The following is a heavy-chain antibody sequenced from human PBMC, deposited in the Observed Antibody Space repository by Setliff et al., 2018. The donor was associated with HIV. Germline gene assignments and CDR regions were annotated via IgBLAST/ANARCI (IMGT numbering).Heavy chain of an antibody. D-gene: IGHD3-3*01. CDR3: ARDISEGFFLERASEH. Sequence: SETLSLTCTVSGGSMTTHFWSWIRQPPGKGLEWIGSVYYSGSTNYNPSLKSRVTISLDTSENQFSLNLNSVTAADTAVYYCARDISEGFFLERASEHWSQGTLVTVYS. CDR1: GGSMTTHF. V-gene: IGHV4-59*11. J-gene: IGHJ1*01. CDR2: VYYSGST.